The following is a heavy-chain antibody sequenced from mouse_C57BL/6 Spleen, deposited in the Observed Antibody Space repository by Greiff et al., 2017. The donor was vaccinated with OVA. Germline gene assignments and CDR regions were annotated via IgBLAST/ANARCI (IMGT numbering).Heavy chain of an antibody. D-gene: IGHD3-1*01. Sequence: ESGPGLVKPSQSLSLTCSVTGYSITSGYYWNWIRQFPGNKLEWMGYISYDGSNNYNPSLKNRIPITRDTSKTQFFLKLNSVTTEDTATYYCARDGATEAYFDVWGTGTTVTVSS. CDR1: GYSITSGYY. V-gene: IGHV3-6*01. CDR2: ISYDGSN. J-gene: IGHJ1*03. CDR3: ARDGATEAYFDV.